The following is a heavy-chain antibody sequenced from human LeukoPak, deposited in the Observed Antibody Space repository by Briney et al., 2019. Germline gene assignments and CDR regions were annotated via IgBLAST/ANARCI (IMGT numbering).Heavy chain of an antibody. CDR1: GDSISRHF. V-gene: IGHV4-59*11. Sequence: PSETLSLTCSVSGDSISRHFWSWIRQPPGKGLGWIAFIHYSGRTKYNPSLQSRVTISVDTSENEFSLRLTSVTAADTAVYYCARLLDNDSSGDPDTFDMWGQGTVVTVSS. CDR2: IHYSGRT. CDR3: ARLLDNDSSGDPDTFDM. D-gene: IGHD3-22*01. J-gene: IGHJ3*02.